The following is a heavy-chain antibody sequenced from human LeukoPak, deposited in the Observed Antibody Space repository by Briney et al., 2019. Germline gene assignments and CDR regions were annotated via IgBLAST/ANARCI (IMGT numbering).Heavy chain of an antibody. CDR3: AKDRIRLTTFGYCYYGMDV. D-gene: IGHD3-16*01. V-gene: IGHV3-30*18. J-gene: IGHJ6*02. CDR1: GFTFSSYG. Sequence: GRSLRLSCAASGFTFSSYGMYWVRQAPGKGLKWVAVISYDGSNKYYADSVKGRFTISRDNSENTLYLQMNSLRTEDAAVYFCAKDRIRLTTFGYCYYGMDVWGQGTTVTVSS. CDR2: ISYDGSNK.